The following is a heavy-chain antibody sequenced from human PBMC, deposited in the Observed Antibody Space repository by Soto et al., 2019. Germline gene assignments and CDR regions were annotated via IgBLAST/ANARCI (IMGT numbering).Heavy chain of an antibody. CDR2: IYPCDSDT. CDR1: GYSWTRYW. Sequence: PXECLKISFKGSGYSWTRYWIGWVRQIPGKGLEWMGIIYPCDSDTRYSPSFQGQVTISADKSISTAYLQWSSLKASDPAMYYCARRIGGSVGHWYFDLWGRGTLVTVSS. D-gene: IGHD1-26*01. V-gene: IGHV5-51*01. J-gene: IGHJ2*01. CDR3: ARRIGGSVGHWYFDL.